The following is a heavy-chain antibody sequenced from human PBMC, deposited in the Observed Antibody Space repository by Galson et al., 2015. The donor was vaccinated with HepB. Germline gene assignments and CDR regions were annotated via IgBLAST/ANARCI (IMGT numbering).Heavy chain of an antibody. Sequence: ETLSLTCTVSGGSISSYYWSWIRQPPGKGLEWIGYIYYSGSTNYNPSLKSRVTISVDTSKNQFSLKLSSVTAADTAVYYCARDTYYYDSSGYYYVRAFDIWGQGTMVTVSS. V-gene: IGHV4-59*01. CDR1: GGSISSYY. CDR3: ARDTYYYDSSGYYYVRAFDI. CDR2: IYYSGST. D-gene: IGHD3-22*01. J-gene: IGHJ3*02.